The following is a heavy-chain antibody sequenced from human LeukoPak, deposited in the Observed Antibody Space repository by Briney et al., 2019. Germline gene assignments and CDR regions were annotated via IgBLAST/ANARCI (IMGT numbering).Heavy chain of an antibody. Sequence: GGSLRLSCAASGFTFSSYGMHWVRQAPGKGLEWVAVIWYDGSNKYYADSVKGRFTISRDNSKNTLYLQMNSLRAEDTALYYWAKAFQVVADPGSYFDTWGQETLLTDPS. CDR3: AKAFQVVADPGSYFDT. J-gene: IGHJ4*02. D-gene: IGHD5-12*01. CDR2: IWYDGSNK. CDR1: GFTFSSYG. V-gene: IGHV3-33*06.